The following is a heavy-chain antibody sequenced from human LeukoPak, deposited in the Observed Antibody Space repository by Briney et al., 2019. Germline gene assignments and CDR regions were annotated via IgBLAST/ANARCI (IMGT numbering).Heavy chain of an antibody. Sequence: PGGPLRLSCAASGFNFRSYEMNWVRQAPGKGLEWVSYISNTDETRTYADSVKGRFTISRDNAKNSLHLEMNSLRAEDTAVYYCAREIVSAVAGNFDYWGQGTLVTVSS. J-gene: IGHJ4*02. V-gene: IGHV3-48*03. D-gene: IGHD6-19*01. CDR1: GFNFRSYE. CDR2: ISNTDETR. CDR3: AREIVSAVAGNFDY.